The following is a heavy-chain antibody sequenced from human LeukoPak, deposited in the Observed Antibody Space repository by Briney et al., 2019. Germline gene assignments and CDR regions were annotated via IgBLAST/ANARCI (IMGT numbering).Heavy chain of an antibody. CDR1: GFTFSSYV. CDR3: AKIPDDPNRFDY. Sequence: GGSLRLSCAASGFTFSSYVMHWVRQAPGKGLEWVAVISYDGSNKYYADSVKGRFTISRDNSKNTLYLQMNSLRAEDTAVYHCAKIPDDPNRFDYWGQGTLVTVSS. V-gene: IGHV3-30-3*02. CDR2: ISYDGSNK. D-gene: IGHD5-24*01. J-gene: IGHJ4*02.